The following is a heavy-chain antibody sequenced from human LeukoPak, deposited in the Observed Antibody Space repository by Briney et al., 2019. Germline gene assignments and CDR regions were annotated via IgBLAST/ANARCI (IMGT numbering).Heavy chain of an antibody. Sequence: GGSLRLSCAASGFTFSSYAMHWVRQAPGKGLEWVAVISYDGSNKYYADSVKGRFTISRDNSKNTLYLQMNSLRAEDTAVYYCARGNNGYCSSTSCQTNYYYYYMDVWGKGTTVTVTS. CDR3: ARGNNGYCSSTSCQTNYYYYYMDV. CDR1: GFTFSSYA. J-gene: IGHJ6*03. D-gene: IGHD2-2*01. CDR2: ISYDGSNK. V-gene: IGHV3-30-3*01.